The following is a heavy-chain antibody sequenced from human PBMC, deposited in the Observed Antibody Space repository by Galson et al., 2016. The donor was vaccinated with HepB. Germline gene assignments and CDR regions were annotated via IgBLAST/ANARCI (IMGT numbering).Heavy chain of an antibody. CDR2: IVVGHGNT. J-gene: IGHJ4*02. CDR1: GFTFTSSA. D-gene: IGHD3/OR15-3a*01. Sequence: SVKVSCKASGFTFTSSAVQWVRQARGQRLEWIGWIVVGHGNTNYAQKFQERVTITRDMSTSTAYMELRSLTSEDTAVYYCAADPTGWTHSFWEGIEYWGQGTLVTVSS. CDR3: AADPTGWTHSFWEGIEY. V-gene: IGHV1-58*01.